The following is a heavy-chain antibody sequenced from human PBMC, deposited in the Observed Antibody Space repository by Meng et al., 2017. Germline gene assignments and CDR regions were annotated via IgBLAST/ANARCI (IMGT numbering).Heavy chain of an antibody. D-gene: IGHD7-27*01. CDR1: GGTFSSYA. V-gene: IGHV1-69*01. J-gene: IGHJ4*02. Sequence: QVQRVQSGAGGKKPGSSVKVSCKASGGTFSSYAISWVRQAPGQGLEWMGGIIPIFGTANYAQKCQGRVTITADESTSTAYMELSSLRSEDTAVYYCASNDGTGDRTGGDYWGQGTLVTVSS. CDR2: IIPIFGTA. CDR3: ASNDGTGDRTGGDY.